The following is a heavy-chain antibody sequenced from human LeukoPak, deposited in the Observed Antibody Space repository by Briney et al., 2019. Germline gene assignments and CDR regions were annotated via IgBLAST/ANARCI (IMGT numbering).Heavy chain of an antibody. CDR3: AKDDYDSSGYHRFDY. V-gene: IGHV3-30*02. J-gene: IGHJ4*02. CDR1: GFTFSSYG. Sequence: GGSLRLSCAAPGFTFSSYGMHWVRQAPGKGLEWVAFIRHDGSNKYYPDSVKGRFTISRDNSKNTLYLQMNSLRAEDTAVYYCAKDDYDSSGYHRFDYWGQGTLVTVSS. CDR2: IRHDGSNK. D-gene: IGHD3-22*01.